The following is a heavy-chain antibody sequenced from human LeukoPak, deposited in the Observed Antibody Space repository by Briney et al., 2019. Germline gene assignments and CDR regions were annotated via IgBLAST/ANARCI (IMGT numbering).Heavy chain of an antibody. V-gene: IGHV3-23*01. D-gene: IGHD3-22*01. CDR1: GFTFSSYA. CDR2: ISGSGGST. Sequence: GGSLRLSCAASGFTFSSYAMHWVRQPPGEGLEWVSAISGSGGSTYYADSVKGRFTISRDNSKNTLYLQMNSLRAEDTAVYYCAKGGYLIVPLEWGQGTLVTVSS. J-gene: IGHJ4*02. CDR3: AKGGYLIVPLE.